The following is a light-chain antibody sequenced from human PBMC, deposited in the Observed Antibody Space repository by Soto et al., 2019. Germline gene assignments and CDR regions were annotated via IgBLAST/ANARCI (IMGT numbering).Light chain of an antibody. Sequence: DIQMTQSPSSLSASVGDRVTITCRASQGISNSLAWYQQEPGKVPKLLIYDESTLQSAVSSRFSGIGSATDFTLTISSLQPEDVATYYCQKYDSAPEAFGQGTKVEIK. J-gene: IGKJ1*01. CDR1: QGISNS. CDR2: DES. CDR3: QKYDSAPEA. V-gene: IGKV1-27*01.